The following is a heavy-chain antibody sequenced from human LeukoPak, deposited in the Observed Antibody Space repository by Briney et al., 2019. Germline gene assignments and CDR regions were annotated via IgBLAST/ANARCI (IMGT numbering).Heavy chain of an antibody. J-gene: IGHJ4*02. V-gene: IGHV3-53*01. CDR2: IYSGGST. CDR3: ARQGGGGYYDSSGYLALDY. Sequence: GGSLRLSCAASGFTVSSNYMSWVRQAPGKGLEWVSVIYSGGSTYYADSVKGRFTISRDNSKNTLYLQMNSLRAEDTAVYYCARQGGGGYYDSSGYLALDYWGQGTLVTVSS. CDR1: GFTVSSNY. D-gene: IGHD3-22*01.